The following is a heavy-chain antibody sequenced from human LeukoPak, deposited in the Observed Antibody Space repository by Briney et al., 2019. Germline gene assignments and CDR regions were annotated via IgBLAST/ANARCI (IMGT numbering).Heavy chain of an antibody. CDR2: IYYSGST. Sequence: SETLSLTCTVSGGSISSSSYYWGWIRQPPGKGLEWIGSIYYSGSTYYNPSLKSRVTISVDTSKNQFSLKLSSVTAADTAVYYCARGSRGGFLHFQLRYYFDYWGQGTLVTVSS. CDR3: ARGSRGGFLHFQLRYYFDY. D-gene: IGHD1-1*01. V-gene: IGHV4-39*07. CDR1: GGSISSSSYY. J-gene: IGHJ4*02.